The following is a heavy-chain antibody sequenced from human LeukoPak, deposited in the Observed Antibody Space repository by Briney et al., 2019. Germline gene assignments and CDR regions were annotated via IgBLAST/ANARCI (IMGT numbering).Heavy chain of an antibody. Sequence: SETLSLTCAVSGGSISSGGYSWSWIRQPPGKGLEWIGYIYHSGSTYYNPSLKSRVTISVDRSKNQFSLKLSSVTAADTAAYYCARGRDYGDYVWFDPWGQGTLVTVSS. CDR2: IYHSGST. J-gene: IGHJ5*02. CDR3: ARGRDYGDYVWFDP. CDR1: GGSISSGGYS. V-gene: IGHV4-30-2*01. D-gene: IGHD4-17*01.